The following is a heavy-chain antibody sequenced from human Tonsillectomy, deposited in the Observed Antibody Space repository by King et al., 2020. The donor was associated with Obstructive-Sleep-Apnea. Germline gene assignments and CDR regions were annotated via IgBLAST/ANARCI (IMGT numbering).Heavy chain of an antibody. CDR1: GGSISSYY. J-gene: IGHJ5*02. CDR2: IYYSGST. CDR3: ARSPDP. Sequence: VQLQESGPGLVKPSETLSLTCTVSGGSISSYYWSWIRQPPGKGLEWIGYIYYSGSTNYNPSLKSRVTISVDTSKNQFSLKLSSVTAADTAVYYCARSPDPWGQGTLVTVSS. V-gene: IGHV4-59*01.